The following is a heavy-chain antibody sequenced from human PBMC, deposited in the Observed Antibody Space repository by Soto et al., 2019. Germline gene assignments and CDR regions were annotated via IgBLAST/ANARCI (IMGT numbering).Heavy chain of an antibody. D-gene: IGHD2-15*01. CDR1: GFTFSDYY. Sequence: PGGSLRLSCAASGFTFSDYYMSWIRQAPGKGLEWVSYISSSGSTIYYADSVKGRFTISRDNAKNSLYLQMNSLRAEDTAVYYCARDRYCSGGSCYRYYYYGMDVWGQGTTVTVSS. CDR2: ISSSGSTI. J-gene: IGHJ6*02. CDR3: ARDRYCSGGSCYRYYYYGMDV. V-gene: IGHV3-11*01.